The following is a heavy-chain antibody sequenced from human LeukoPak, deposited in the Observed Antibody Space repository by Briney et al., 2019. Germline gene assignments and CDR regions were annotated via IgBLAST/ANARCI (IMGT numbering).Heavy chain of an antibody. V-gene: IGHV1-18*04. D-gene: IGHD1-14*01. Sequence: ASVKVSCKASGYTFTGYGIIWVRQAPGQGLEWMGWISPYNGNTNYAQKFQGRVTMTTDTSTTTTYMELRSLRSDDTAVYYCARDLDSGGTTFRALNYRGQGTLVTVSS. CDR2: ISPYNGNT. CDR1: GYTFTGYG. J-gene: IGHJ4*02. CDR3: ARDLDSGGTTFRALNY.